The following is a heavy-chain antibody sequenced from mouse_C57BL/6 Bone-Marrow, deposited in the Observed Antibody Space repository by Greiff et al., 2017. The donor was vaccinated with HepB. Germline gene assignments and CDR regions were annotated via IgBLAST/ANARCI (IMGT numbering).Heavy chain of an antibody. J-gene: IGHJ3*01. CDR3: ARDRYYDYDDVTWFAY. CDR2: ISYDGSN. D-gene: IGHD2-4*01. V-gene: IGHV3-6*01. Sequence: DVKLQESGPGLVKPSQSLSLTCSVTGYSITSGYYWNWIRQFPGNKLEWMGYISYDGSNNYNPSLKNRISITRDTSKNQFFLKLNSVTTEDTATYYCARDRYYDYDDVTWFAYWGQGTLVTVSA. CDR1: GYSITSGYY.